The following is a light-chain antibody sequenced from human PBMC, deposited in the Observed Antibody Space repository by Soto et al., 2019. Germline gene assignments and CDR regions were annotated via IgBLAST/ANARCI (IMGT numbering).Light chain of an antibody. CDR2: EVS. Sequence: QSVLTQPASVSGSPGQSITLSFTGTSSDVGGYHFVSWYQQHPGKAPKLIIYEVSNRPSGVSDRFSASKSGNTASLTISGLQAEDEADYYCYSYTTTSTYVFGTGTKVTVL. V-gene: IGLV2-14*01. CDR3: YSYTTTSTYV. J-gene: IGLJ1*01. CDR1: SSDVGGYHF.